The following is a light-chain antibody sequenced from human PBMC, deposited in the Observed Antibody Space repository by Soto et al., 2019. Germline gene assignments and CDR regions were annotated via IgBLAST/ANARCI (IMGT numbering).Light chain of an antibody. CDR2: ENN. V-gene: IGLV1-51*02. Sequence: QSALTQPPSVSAAPGQKVTISCSGSSSKIGNNYVSWYQQLPGTAPKLLIYENNKRPSGIPDRFSGSKSGTSATLGITGLQTGDEADYYCGTWDSSLSAAVFGGGTQLTVL. CDR3: GTWDSSLSAAV. J-gene: IGLJ7*01. CDR1: SSKIGNNY.